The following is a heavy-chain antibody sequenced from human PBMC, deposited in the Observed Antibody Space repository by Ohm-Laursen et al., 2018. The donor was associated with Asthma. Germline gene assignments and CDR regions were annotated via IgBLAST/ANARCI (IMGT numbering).Heavy chain of an antibody. CDR3: ARDGERHDYGDYQV. CDR1: GYTFSRYS. CDR2: ISTASSFI. V-gene: IGHV3-21*01. D-gene: IGHD4-17*01. J-gene: IGHJ4*02. Sequence: SLRLSCTASGYTFSRYSIHWVRQIPGKGLEWVASISTASSFIYYADSVKGRFTISRDNAKNSLYLQMNSLRAEDTAVYYCARDGERHDYGDYQVWGQGTLVTVSS.